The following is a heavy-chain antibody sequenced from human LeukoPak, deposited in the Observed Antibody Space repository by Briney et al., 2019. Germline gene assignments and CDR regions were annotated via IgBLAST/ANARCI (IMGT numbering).Heavy chain of an antibody. V-gene: IGHV4-39*07. CDR3: ARVNRMYYDILTGYPPRWAGHMDV. CDR2: IYYSGST. J-gene: IGHJ6*03. D-gene: IGHD3-9*01. CDR1: GGSIRGYY. Sequence: SETLSLTCNVSGGSIRGYYWGWIRQPPGKGLEWIGSIYYSGSTYYNSSLKSRVTILVDTSKNQFSLKLSSVTAADTAVYYCARVNRMYYDILTGYPPRWAGHMDVWGKGTTVTVS.